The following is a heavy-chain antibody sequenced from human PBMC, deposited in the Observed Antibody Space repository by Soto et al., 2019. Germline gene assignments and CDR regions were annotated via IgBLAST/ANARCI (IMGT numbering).Heavy chain of an antibody. Sequence: TGGSLRLSCAASGFTFSGSAMHWVRQASGKGLEWVGRIRSKANSYATAYAASVKGRFTISRDDSKNTAYLQMNSLKTEDTAVYYCTRHLQNSGSQPQDIWGQGTLVTVS. D-gene: IGHD1-26*01. CDR1: GFTFSGSA. CDR3: TRHLQNSGSQPQDI. V-gene: IGHV3-73*01. CDR2: IRSKANSYAT. J-gene: IGHJ4*02.